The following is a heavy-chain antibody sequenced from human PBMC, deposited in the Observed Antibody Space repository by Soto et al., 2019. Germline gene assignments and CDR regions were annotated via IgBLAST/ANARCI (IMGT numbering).Heavy chain of an antibody. D-gene: IGHD6-19*01. CDR1: GGSISSYY. Sequence: PSETLSLTCTVSGGSISSYYWSWIRQPPGKGLEWIGYIYYSGSTNYNPSLKSRVTISVGTSKNQFSLKLSSVTAADTAVYYCAREGLYSSGWYNWFDPWGQGTLVTVSS. V-gene: IGHV4-59*01. J-gene: IGHJ5*02. CDR3: AREGLYSSGWYNWFDP. CDR2: IYYSGST.